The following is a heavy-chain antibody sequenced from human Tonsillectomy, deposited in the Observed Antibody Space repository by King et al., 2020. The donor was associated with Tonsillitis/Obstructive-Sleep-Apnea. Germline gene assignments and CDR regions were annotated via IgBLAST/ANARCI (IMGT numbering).Heavy chain of an antibody. CDR3: ARQVAVAGNYYYYGMDV. J-gene: IGHJ6*02. D-gene: IGHD6-19*01. Sequence: QLQESGPGLVKPSETLSLTCTVSGGSISSYYWSWIRQPPGKGLEWIGYIYYSGSTNYNPPLKSRVTISVDTSKNQFSLKLSSVTAADTAVYYCARQVAVAGNYYYYGMDVWGQGTTVTVSS. CDR1: GGSISSYY. V-gene: IGHV4-59*08. CDR2: IYYSGST.